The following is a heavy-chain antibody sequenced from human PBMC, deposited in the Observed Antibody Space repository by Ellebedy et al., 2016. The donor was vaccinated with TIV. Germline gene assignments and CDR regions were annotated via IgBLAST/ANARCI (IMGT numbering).Heavy chain of an antibody. CDR1: GFSFSTYA. CDR3: ARDKAYL. V-gene: IGHV3-30*04. CDR2: ISYDGNNK. Sequence: GESLKISCAASGFSFSTYAMHWVRQAPGKGLEWVAAISYDGNNKYYEDSVKGRFTISRDNSNNTLYLQMNSLRAEDTAVYYCARDKAYLWGQGTLVIVSS. J-gene: IGHJ4*02.